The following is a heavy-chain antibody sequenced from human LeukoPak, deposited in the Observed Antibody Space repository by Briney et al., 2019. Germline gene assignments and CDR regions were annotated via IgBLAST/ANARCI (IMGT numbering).Heavy chain of an antibody. CDR1: GFTFSRYG. Sequence: GGSLRLSCAESGFTFSRYGMHWVRQAPGKGLEWVALIRYDGNDHWYGDSAKGRFTISRDNSKDTGYLQMDSLRDEDTAVYYCARWGIVGHDAFDLWGQGTMVTVSS. D-gene: IGHD1-26*01. CDR2: IRYDGNDH. V-gene: IGHV3-33*01. CDR3: ARWGIVGHDAFDL. J-gene: IGHJ3*01.